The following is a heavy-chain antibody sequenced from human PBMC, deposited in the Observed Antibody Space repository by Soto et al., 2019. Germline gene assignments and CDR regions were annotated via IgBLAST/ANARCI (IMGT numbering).Heavy chain of an antibody. CDR1: GGSISSSSYY. J-gene: IGHJ6*03. Sequence: SETLSLTCTVSGGSISSSSYYWGWIRQPPGKGLEWIGSIYYSGSTNYNPSLKSRVTISVDTSKNQFSLKLSSVTAADTAVYYCARGSKASYYYYYMDVWGKGTTVTVSS. CDR3: ARGSKASYYYYYMDV. V-gene: IGHV4-39*07. CDR2: IYYSGST.